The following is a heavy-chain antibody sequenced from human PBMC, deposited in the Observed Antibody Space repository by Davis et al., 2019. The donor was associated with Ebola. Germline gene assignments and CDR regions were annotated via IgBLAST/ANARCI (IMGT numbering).Heavy chain of an antibody. CDR2: ISYDGSNK. CDR3: AREGWGNPGYFDY. Sequence: GESLKISCAASGFTFSSYAMHWVRQAPGKGLEWVAVISYDGSNKYYADSVKGRFTISRDNSKNTLYLQMNSLRAEDTAVYYCAREGWGNPGYFDYWGQGTLVTVSS. D-gene: IGHD2-8*02. V-gene: IGHV3-30-3*01. CDR1: GFTFSSYA. J-gene: IGHJ4*02.